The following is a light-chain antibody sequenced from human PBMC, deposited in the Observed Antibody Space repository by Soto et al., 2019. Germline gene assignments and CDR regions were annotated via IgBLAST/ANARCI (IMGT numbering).Light chain of an antibody. Sequence: DIQMTQSPSTLSASVGDRVTITCRASQRINNWLAWYQQKPGKAPKLFIFTASTLEIGVPSRFSGSGSGTEFTLSISSLQPDDFATYFCQQYESFPRTFGQGTKVEIK. V-gene: IGKV1-5*03. CDR1: QRINNW. CDR2: TAS. J-gene: IGKJ1*01. CDR3: QQYESFPRT.